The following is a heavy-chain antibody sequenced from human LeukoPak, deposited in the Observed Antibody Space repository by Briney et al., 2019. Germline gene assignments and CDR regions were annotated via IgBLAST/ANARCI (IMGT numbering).Heavy chain of an antibody. Sequence: SETLSLTCTVSGGSISSYYWGWIRQPAGKGLEWIGRIYTSGSTNYNPSLKSRVTMSVDTSKNQFSLELSSLTAADTAVYYCARGVSLGYCSGGSCYNRFDAWGQGTLVTVSS. D-gene: IGHD2-15*01. CDR3: ARGVSLGYCSGGSCYNRFDA. V-gene: IGHV4-4*07. CDR1: GGSISSYY. CDR2: IYTSGST. J-gene: IGHJ5*02.